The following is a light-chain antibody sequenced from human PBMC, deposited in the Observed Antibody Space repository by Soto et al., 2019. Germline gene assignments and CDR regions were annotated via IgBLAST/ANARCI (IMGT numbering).Light chain of an antibody. J-gene: IGKJ1*01. V-gene: IGKV3-15*01. Sequence: EIVMTQSPATLSVSPGERSTLSCRSSQSVSSNLAWYQQKPGHAPRLLIYGASTRATGIPARFSGSGSGTEFTLTISSLQSEDFAVYYCQQYHNWPAFGQGTKVDIK. CDR1: QSVSSN. CDR2: GAS. CDR3: QQYHNWPA.